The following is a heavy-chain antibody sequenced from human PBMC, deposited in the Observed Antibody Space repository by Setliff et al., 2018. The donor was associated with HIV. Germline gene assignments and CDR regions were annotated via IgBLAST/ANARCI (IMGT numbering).Heavy chain of an antibody. J-gene: IGHJ4*02. CDR1: GFSFSSYW. CDR2: IKKDGSEK. D-gene: IGHD4-17*01. CDR3: ARDDYLDGR. Sequence: GGSLRLSCAASGFSFSSYWMTWVRQAPGKGLEWVANIKKDGSEKYYVDSVKGRFTISRDNAKNSLYLQMSSLRDEDTAVYYCARDDYLDGRWGQGTLVTVSS. V-gene: IGHV3-7*03.